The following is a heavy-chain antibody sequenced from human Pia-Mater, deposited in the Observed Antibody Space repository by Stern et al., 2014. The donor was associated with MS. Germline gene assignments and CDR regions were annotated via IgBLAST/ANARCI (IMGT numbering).Heavy chain of an antibody. CDR1: GGSVSSRTYY. D-gene: IGHD3-3*01. V-gene: IGHV4-39*01. Sequence: QVQLQESGPGLVKPSETLSLTCTVSGGSVSSRTYYWGWIRQPPGKNLEWIGSIYYTGRTYYNPSLTSRLTISIDASKNHFSLKLTSVTAADTAVYYCARQGSFDFWSGWGQGTLVTVSS. CDR3: ARQGSFDFWSG. J-gene: IGHJ4*02. CDR2: IYYTGRT.